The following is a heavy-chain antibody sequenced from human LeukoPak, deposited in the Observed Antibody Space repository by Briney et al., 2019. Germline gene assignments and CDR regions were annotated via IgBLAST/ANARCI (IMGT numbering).Heavy chain of an antibody. CDR1: GGTFSSYA. V-gene: IGHV1-69*13. J-gene: IGHJ6*02. CDR3: ARESSSWRGRAYYYYGMDV. Sequence: SVKVSCKASGGTFSSYAISWVRQAPGQGLEWMGGIIPIFGTANYAQKFQGRVTITADESTSTAYMELSSLRSEDTAVYYCARESSSWRGRAYYYYGMDVWGQGATVTVSS. CDR2: IIPIFGTA. D-gene: IGHD6-13*01.